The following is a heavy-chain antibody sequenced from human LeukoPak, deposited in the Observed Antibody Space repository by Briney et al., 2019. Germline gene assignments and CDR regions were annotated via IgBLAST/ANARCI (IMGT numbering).Heavy chain of an antibody. D-gene: IGHD3-9*01. CDR3: ARSYDILTGYYSESWFDP. V-gene: IGHV1-18*01. CDR1: GYTFTSYG. CDR2: ISAYNGNT. Sequence: ASVTVSCKASGYTFTSYGISWVRQAPGQGRGWMGWISAYNGNTNYAQKLQGRVTMTTDTSTGTAYMELRSLRSDDTAVYYCARSYDILTGYYSESWFDPWGQETLVTVSS. J-gene: IGHJ5*02.